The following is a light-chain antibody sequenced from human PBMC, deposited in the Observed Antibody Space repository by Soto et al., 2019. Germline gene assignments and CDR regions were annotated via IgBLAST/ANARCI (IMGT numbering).Light chain of an antibody. J-gene: IGLJ3*02. CDR3: SSYGSSSTLV. CDR1: SSDVGGYNY. Sequence: QSVLTQPASVSGSPGQSITISCTGTSSDVGGYNYVSWYQHHPGKAPKLMIYAVSNRPSGVSNRFSGSKSGNTASLTISGLQAEDEADYYCSSYGSSSTLVFGGGTKLTVL. V-gene: IGLV2-14*03. CDR2: AVS.